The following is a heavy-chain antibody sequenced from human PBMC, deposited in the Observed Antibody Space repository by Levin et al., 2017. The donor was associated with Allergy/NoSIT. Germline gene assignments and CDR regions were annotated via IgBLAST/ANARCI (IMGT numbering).Heavy chain of an antibody. D-gene: IGHD6-19*01. V-gene: IGHV3-23*01. CDR3: AKDSSGWPWGGYFDY. Sequence: GGSLRLSCAASGFTFSSYAMSWVRQAPGKGLEWVSAISGSGGSTYYADSVKGRFTISRDNSKNTLYLQMNSLRAEDTAVYYCAKDSSGWPWGGYFDYWGQGTLVTVSS. CDR2: ISGSGGST. CDR1: GFTFSSYA. J-gene: IGHJ4*02.